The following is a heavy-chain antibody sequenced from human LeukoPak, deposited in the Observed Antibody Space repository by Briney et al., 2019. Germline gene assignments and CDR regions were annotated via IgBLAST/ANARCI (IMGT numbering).Heavy chain of an antibody. J-gene: IGHJ4*02. CDR3: ARLYDILTGYYSFDY. CDR2: ISAYNGNT. V-gene: IGHV1-18*01. CDR1: GYTFTSYG. Sequence: GASVKVSCKASGYTFTSYGISWVRQAPGQGLEWMGWISAYNGNTNYAQKLQGRVTMTTDTSTSTAYMELRSLRSDDTAVYYCARLYDILTGYYSFDYWGQGTLVTVSS. D-gene: IGHD3-9*01.